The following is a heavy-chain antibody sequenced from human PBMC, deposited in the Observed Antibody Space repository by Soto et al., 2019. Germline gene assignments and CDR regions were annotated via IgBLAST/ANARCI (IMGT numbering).Heavy chain of an antibody. D-gene: IGHD3-3*01. V-gene: IGHV2-5*02. CDR3: AHRVLRTVFGLVTTTAIYFDF. CDR2: IYWDADK. J-gene: IGHJ4*02. CDR1: GFSLTTSGEG. Sequence: QITLNESGPTQVKPRQTLTLTCTFSGFSLTTSGEGVGWIRQSPGKAPERLALIYWDADKRYSPSLKSRLTSTNDPSKNQVVLTLADLDPADTATYYCAHRVLRTVFGLVTTTAIYFDFWGQGTPVAVSS.